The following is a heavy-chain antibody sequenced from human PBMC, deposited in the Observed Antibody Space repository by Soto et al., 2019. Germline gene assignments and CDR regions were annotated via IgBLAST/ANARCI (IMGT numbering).Heavy chain of an antibody. Sequence: QVQLVQSGAEVKKPGASGKVSCKASGYTFTSYGISWVRQAPGQGLEWMGWISAYNGNTNYAQKLQGRVTMTKDTSTSTAYMELRSLRSDDTAVYYCARDLGGIADRPGMVYYYSYMDVWGNGTQGKVSS. CDR3: ARDLGGIADRPGMVYYYSYMDV. CDR2: ISAYNGNT. CDR1: GYTFTSYG. J-gene: IGHJ6*03. V-gene: IGHV1-18*01. D-gene: IGHD6-13*01.